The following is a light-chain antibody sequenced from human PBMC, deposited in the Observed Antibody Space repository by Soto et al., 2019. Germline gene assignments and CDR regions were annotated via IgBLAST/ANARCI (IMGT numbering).Light chain of an antibody. J-gene: IGKJ1*01. Sequence: VLSQSPAILSLSPGERATLSCSSSQSVPSTYFAWYQQKAGQPPRLLISGTSNRATGIPDRFSGSGSGTDFTLTISRLEPEDFAVYFCQQFGNSPWTFGQGTKVDIK. CDR1: QSVPSTY. CDR2: GTS. V-gene: IGKV3-20*01. CDR3: QQFGNSPWT.